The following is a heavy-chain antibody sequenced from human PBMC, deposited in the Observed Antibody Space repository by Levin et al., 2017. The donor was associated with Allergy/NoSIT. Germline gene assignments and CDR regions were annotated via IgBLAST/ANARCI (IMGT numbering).Heavy chain of an antibody. CDR2: VSAYNGIT. J-gene: IGHJ4*02. V-gene: IGHV1-18*01. Sequence: ASVKVSCGTSGFSFTTYGFTWVRQAPGQGLDWVGWVSAYNGITIYAQKFQGRVTMTTDPSTKTAYMELRSLRSDDTAVYYCAGDQDYAHKADFDHWGQGTLVTVSS. CDR1: GFSFTTYG. D-gene: IGHD3-16*01. CDR3: AGDQDYAHKADFDH.